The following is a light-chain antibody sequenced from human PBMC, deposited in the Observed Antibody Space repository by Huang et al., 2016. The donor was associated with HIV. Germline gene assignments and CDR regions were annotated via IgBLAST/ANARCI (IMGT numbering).Light chain of an antibody. CDR3: QQYYSTPRT. V-gene: IGKV4-1*01. CDR1: QSVLYSSNNKNY. Sequence: DIVMTQSPDSLAVSLGERATINCKSSQSVLYSSNNKNYLAWYQQKAGQPPKLLIYWASTRESGVPDRFSGSGSGTDFTLTISSLQAEDVAVYYCQQYYSTPRTFGLGTKVEIK. CDR2: WAS. J-gene: IGKJ1*01.